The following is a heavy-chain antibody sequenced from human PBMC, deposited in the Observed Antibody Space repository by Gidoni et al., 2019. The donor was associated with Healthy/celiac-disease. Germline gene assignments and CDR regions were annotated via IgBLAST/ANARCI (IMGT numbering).Heavy chain of an antibody. CDR1: GSTFDAYA. J-gene: IGHJ6*02. CDR2: ISRNSGSI. D-gene: IGHD3-22*01. CDR3: AKDSSGYSTYGMDV. Sequence: EVQLVESGGGLVQPGRSLRLSCAASGSTFDAYAMHWVRQAPGKGLEWVSGISRNSGSIGYADSVKGRFTISRDNAKNSLYLQMNSLRAEDTALYYCAKDSSGYSTYGMDVWGQGTTVTVSS. V-gene: IGHV3-9*01.